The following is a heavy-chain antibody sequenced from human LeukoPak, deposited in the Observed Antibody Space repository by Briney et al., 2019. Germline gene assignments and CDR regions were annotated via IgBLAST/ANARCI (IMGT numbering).Heavy chain of an antibody. D-gene: IGHD3-16*02. J-gene: IGHJ3*02. V-gene: IGHV1-69*13. CDR1: GGTFSSYA. CDR2: IIPIFGTA. CDR3: ARDFLGGFGGVIVYYAFDI. Sequence: GASVKVSCKASGGTFSSYAISWVRQAPGQGLEWMGGIIPIFGTANYAQKFQGRVTITADESTSTAYMELSSLRSEDTAVYYCARDFLGGFGGVIVYYAFDIWGQGTMVTVSS.